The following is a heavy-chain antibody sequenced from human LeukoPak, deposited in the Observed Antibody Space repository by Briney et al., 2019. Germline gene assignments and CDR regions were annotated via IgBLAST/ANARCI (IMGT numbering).Heavy chain of an antibody. CDR3: ARALGYCSSASCYYFDN. Sequence: GGSLRLSCAASGFTFSNYAMTWVRQAPGKGLEWVSAISGSGASTYYADSVKGRFTISRDNAKNSLYLQMNSLRAEDTAVYYCARALGYCSSASCYYFDNWGQGTLVTVSS. CDR1: GFTFSNYA. V-gene: IGHV3-23*01. D-gene: IGHD2-2*01. CDR2: ISGSGAST. J-gene: IGHJ4*02.